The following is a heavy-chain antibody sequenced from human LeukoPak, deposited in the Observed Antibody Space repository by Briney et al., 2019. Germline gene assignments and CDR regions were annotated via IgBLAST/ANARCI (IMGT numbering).Heavy chain of an antibody. CDR2: ISGSGTTM. CDR1: GFTFSDYY. D-gene: IGHD1-7*01. CDR3: GRDCGLTGTKRSFDI. V-gene: IGHV3-11*01. J-gene: IGHJ3*02. Sequence: PGGSLRLSCAASGFTFSDYYMGWIRQAPGKGLEWLSYISGSGTTMYYADSVKGRFTISRDNAKNSLDLQMNSLRAEDTAVYYCGRDCGLTGTKRSFDIWGQGTMVTVSS.